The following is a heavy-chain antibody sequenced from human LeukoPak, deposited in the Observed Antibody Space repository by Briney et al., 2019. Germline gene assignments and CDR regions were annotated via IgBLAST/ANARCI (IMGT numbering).Heavy chain of an antibody. D-gene: IGHD3-3*01. V-gene: IGHV3-23*01. CDR1: GFTFSSYA. J-gene: IGHJ5*02. CDR3: AKGWEFRVVIPAAVS. Sequence: QPGGSLRLSCAASGFTFSSYAMTWVRQAPGKGLQWVSSISGSGESTYYADSMKGRFTISRDNSKNTLSLQMNSLRAEDTAVYFCAKGWEFRVVIPAAVSWGQGTLVTVSS. CDR2: ISGSGEST.